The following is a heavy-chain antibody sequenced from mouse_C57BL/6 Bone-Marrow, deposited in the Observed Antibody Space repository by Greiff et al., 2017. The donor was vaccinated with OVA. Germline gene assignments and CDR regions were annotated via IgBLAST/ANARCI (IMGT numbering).Heavy chain of an antibody. Sequence: VQLQQPGAELVMPGASVKLSCKASGYTFTSYWMHWVKQRPGQGLEWIGEIDPSDSYTNYNQKFKGKSTLTVDKSSSTAYMQLSSLTSEDSAVYYCARFYYGSSDAFYYAMDYWGQGTSVTVSS. D-gene: IGHD1-1*01. V-gene: IGHV1-69*01. CDR3: ARFYYGSSDAFYYAMDY. J-gene: IGHJ4*01. CDR1: GYTFTSYW. CDR2: IDPSDSYT.